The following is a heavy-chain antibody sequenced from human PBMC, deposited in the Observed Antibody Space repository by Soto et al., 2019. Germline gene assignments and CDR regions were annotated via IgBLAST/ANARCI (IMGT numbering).Heavy chain of an antibody. CDR3: ARDTARDKVRIYYGMDV. D-gene: IGHD3-10*01. V-gene: IGHV3-33*01. CDR2: IWYDGSNK. Sequence: QVQLVESGGGVVQSGRSLRLSCAASGFTFGSYGMHWVRQAPGKGLEWVAVIWYDGSNKYYADSVKGRFTISRDNSKNTLYLQMNSLRAEDTAVYYCARDTARDKVRIYYGMDVWGQGTTVTVSS. J-gene: IGHJ6*02. CDR1: GFTFGSYG.